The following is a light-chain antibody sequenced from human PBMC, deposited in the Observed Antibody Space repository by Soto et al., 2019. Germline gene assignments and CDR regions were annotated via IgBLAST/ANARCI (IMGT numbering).Light chain of an antibody. J-gene: IGKJ5*01. V-gene: IGKV3-20*01. CDR3: QQYHNWPPIT. CDR1: QSVSSNY. Sequence: EIVLTQSPGTLSLSPGERATLSCRASQSVSSNYLAWYQQKPGQAPKVLIYRASSRATGIPDRFSGSGSGTDFTLTISNLEPEDFAVYYCQQYHNWPPITFGQGTRLEIK. CDR2: RAS.